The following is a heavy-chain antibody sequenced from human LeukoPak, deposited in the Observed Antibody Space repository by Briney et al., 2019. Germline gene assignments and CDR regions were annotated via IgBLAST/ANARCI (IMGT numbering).Heavy chain of an antibody. Sequence: GGSLRLSCAASGFTFDDYGMSWVRQAPGKGLEWVSGINWNGGSTGYADSVKGRFTISRDNAKNSLYLQMNSLRAEDTAVYYCARHYYDSSGDFYYYYYYMDVWGKGTTVTISS. V-gene: IGHV3-20*04. D-gene: IGHD3-22*01. CDR2: INWNGGST. J-gene: IGHJ6*03. CDR1: GFTFDDYG. CDR3: ARHYYDSSGDFYYYYYYMDV.